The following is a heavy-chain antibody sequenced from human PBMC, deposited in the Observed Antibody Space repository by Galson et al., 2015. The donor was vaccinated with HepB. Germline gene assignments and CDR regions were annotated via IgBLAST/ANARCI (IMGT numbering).Heavy chain of an antibody. V-gene: IGHV7-4-1*02. J-gene: IGHJ4*02. CDR2: INTITGNP. CDR1: GYSFTRYA. Sequence: SVKVSCKASGYSFTRYAMSWVRQAPGQGLEWMGWINTITGNPTYAQGFTGRFVFSLDTSVSTAYLQISSLKAEDTAFYYCASAPQWELLANWGQGTLVTVSS. D-gene: IGHD1-26*01. CDR3: ASAPQWELLAN.